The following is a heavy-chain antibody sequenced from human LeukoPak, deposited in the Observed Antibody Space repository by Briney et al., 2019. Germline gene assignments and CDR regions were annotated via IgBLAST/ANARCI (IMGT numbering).Heavy chain of an antibody. CDR3: AELGITMIGGV. J-gene: IGHJ6*04. V-gene: IGHV3-21*01. CDR1: GFTFSRYS. D-gene: IGHD3-10*02. Sequence: GGSLRLSCAASGFTFSRYSINWVRQAPGKGLEWVSSISTSSIYIYYADSVKGRFTISRDNAKNSLYLQMNSLRAEDTAVYYCAELGITMIGGVWGKGTTVTISS. CDR2: ISTSSIYI.